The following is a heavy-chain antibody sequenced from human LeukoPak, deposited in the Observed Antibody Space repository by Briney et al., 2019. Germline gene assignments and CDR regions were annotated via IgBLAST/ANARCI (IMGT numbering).Heavy chain of an antibody. D-gene: IGHD3-3*01. V-gene: IGHV4-59*11. CDR1: GGSISGHY. J-gene: IGHJ3*02. CDR3: ARKARSYYDFWSGYYTGAFDI. CDR2: IYYSGST. Sequence: SETLSLTCTVSGGSISGHYWSWIRQPPGKGLEWIGYIYYSGSTNYNPSLKSRVTISVDTSKNQFSLKLSSVTAADTAVYYCARKARSYYDFWSGYYTGAFDIWGQGTMVIVSS.